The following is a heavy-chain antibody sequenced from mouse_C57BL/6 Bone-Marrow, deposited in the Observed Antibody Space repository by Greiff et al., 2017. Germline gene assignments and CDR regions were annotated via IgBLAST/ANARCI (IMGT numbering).Heavy chain of an antibody. CDR3: ARDHYYGSSLYYFDY. J-gene: IGHJ2*01. D-gene: IGHD1-1*01. CDR1: GYTFTSYW. Sequence: QVQLQQPGAELVMPGASVKLSCKASGYTFTSYWMHWVKQRPGQGLEWIGEIDPSDSYTNYNQKFKGKSTLTVDKSSSTAYMELRSLTSEDSAVYFCARDHYYGSSLYYFDYWGQGTTLTVSS. V-gene: IGHV1-69*01. CDR2: IDPSDSYT.